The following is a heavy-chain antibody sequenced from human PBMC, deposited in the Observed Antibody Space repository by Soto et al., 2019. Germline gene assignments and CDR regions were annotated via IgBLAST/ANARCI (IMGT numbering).Heavy chain of an antibody. CDR2: IRSKAYGGAT. CDR3: TTPSTAARLGYYYGMEV. Sequence: GGSLRLSCTASGFTFGDYAMNWLRQAPGKGLEWVGFIRSKAYGGATEYAASVKGRFTISRDDSKSIAYLQMNSLKTEDTAVYYCTTPSTAARLGYYYGMEVWGQGTTVTGAS. CDR1: GFTFGDYA. V-gene: IGHV3-49*03. J-gene: IGHJ6*02. D-gene: IGHD6-6*01.